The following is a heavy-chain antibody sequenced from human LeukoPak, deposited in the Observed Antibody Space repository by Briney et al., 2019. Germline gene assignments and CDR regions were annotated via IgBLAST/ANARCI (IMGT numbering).Heavy chain of an antibody. D-gene: IGHD5-12*01. V-gene: IGHV3-23*01. CDR2: ISGSGGST. Sequence: GGSLRLSCAASGFTFSSYAMSWVRQAPGKGLEWVSAISGSGGSTYYADSVKGRFTISRDNSKNTRYLQMNSLRAEDTAVYYCARSEVDIVATVCFDYWGQGTLVTVSS. CDR3: ARSEVDIVATVCFDY. J-gene: IGHJ4*02. CDR1: GFTFSSYA.